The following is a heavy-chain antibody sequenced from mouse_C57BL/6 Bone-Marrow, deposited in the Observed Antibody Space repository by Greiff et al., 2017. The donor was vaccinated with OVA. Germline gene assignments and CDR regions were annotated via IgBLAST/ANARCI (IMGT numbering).Heavy chain of an antibody. CDR2: IYPGSGNT. CDR3: ARGGYGSSYRNAMDY. D-gene: IGHD1-1*01. V-gene: IGHV1-76*01. J-gene: IGHJ4*01. Sequence: VQLQQSGAELVRPGASVKLSCKASGYTFTDYYINWVKQRPGQGLEWIARIYPGSGNTYYNEKFKGKATLTAEKSSSTAYMQLSSLTSEDSAVYFCARGGYGSSYRNAMDYWGQGTSVTVSS. CDR1: GYTFTDYY.